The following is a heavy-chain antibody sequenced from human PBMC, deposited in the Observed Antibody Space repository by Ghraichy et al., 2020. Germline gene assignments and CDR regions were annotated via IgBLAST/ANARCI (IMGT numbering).Heavy chain of an antibody. CDR1: GGSISSGGYY. J-gene: IGHJ4*02. CDR2: IYYSGNT. CDR3: ASGVDRELFSY. V-gene: IGHV4-31*03. D-gene: IGHD3-10*01. Sequence: SETLSLTCTVSGGSISSGGYYWSWIRQHPGKGLEWIGYIYYSGNTYYNPSLKSRVTISVDTSKNQFSLKLSSVTAADTAVDYCASGVDRELFSYWGQGTLVTVSS.